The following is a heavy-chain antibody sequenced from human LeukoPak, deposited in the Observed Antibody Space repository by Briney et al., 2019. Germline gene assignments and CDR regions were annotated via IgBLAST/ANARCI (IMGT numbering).Heavy chain of an antibody. Sequence: ASVKVSCKASGYTFTGYYMHSVPQSPGQRLNYMGWINPNSGGTNYAQKFQGRVTMTRDTSISTAYMEVSRLRSDDTAVYYCARVGSYYFFDYWGQETLVTVSS. CDR2: INPNSGGT. J-gene: IGHJ4*02. D-gene: IGHD1-26*01. V-gene: IGHV1-2*02. CDR3: ARVGSYYFFDY. CDR1: GYTFTGYY.